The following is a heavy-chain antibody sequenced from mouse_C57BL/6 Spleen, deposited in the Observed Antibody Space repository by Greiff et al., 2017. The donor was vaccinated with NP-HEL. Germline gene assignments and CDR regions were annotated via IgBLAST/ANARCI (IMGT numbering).Heavy chain of an antibody. D-gene: IGHD1-2*01. V-gene: IGHV2-2*01. CDR2: IWSGGST. CDR3: ARLRPDAMDY. J-gene: IGHJ4*01. Sequence: VKLMESGPGLVQPSQSLSITCTVSGFSLTSYGVHWVRQSPGKGLEWLGVIWSGGSTDYNAAFISRLSISKDNSKSQVFFKMNSLQADDTAIYYCARLRPDAMDYWGQGTSVTVSS. CDR1: GFSLTSYG.